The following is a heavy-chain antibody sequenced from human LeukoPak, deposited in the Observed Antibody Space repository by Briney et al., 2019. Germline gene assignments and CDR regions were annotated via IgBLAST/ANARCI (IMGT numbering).Heavy chain of an antibody. CDR3: ARDSYDSSGYYYVDC. V-gene: IGHV1-46*01. CDR2: INPSGGST. D-gene: IGHD3-22*01. J-gene: IGHJ4*02. CDR1: GYTFTSYG. Sequence: GASVKVSCKASGYTFTSYGISWVRQAPGQGLEWMGIINPSGGSTSYAQKFQGRVTMTRDTSTSTVYMELSSLRSEDTAVYYCARDSYDSSGYYYVDCWGQGTLVTVSS.